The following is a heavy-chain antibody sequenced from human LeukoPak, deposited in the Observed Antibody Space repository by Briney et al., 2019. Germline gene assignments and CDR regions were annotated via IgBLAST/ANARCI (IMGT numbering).Heavy chain of an antibody. Sequence: GGSLRLSCAASGFTFSDYYMSWIRQAPGKGLEWVSYISSSGSTIYYADSVKGRFTISRDNAKNSLYLQMNSLRAEDTAVYYCARVARYTLELPNWFDPWGQGTLVTVSS. V-gene: IGHV3-11*01. CDR1: GFTFSDYY. D-gene: IGHD1-7*01. CDR2: ISSSGSTI. CDR3: ARVARYTLELPNWFDP. J-gene: IGHJ5*02.